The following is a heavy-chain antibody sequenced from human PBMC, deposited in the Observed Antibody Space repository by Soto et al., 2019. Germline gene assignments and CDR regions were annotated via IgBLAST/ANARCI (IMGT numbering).Heavy chain of an antibody. D-gene: IGHD3-3*02. CDR3: VRYDRINMKPYSPEGFHI. Sequence: LALTCTVSGDSISSSNSHWGWTRQPPGKGLEYIGSVYYGGAIFYSGNIYYNPSLKSRVTISVDTSKNQFSLRLSSVTAADTGVYYCVRYDRINMKPYSPEGFHIWGQGTMVTVSS. J-gene: IGHJ3*02. V-gene: IGHV4-39*01. CDR1: GDSISSSNSH. CDR2: VYYGGAIFYSGNI.